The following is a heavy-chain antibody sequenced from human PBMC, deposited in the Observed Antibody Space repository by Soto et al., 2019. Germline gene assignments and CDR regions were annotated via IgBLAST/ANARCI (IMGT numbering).Heavy chain of an antibody. D-gene: IGHD3-22*01. J-gene: IGHJ6*02. Sequence: SGKVSCKAFGYTFTSYDINWVRQATGQGLEWMGWMNPNSGNTGYAQKFQGRVTMTRNTSISTAYMELSSLRSEDTAVYYCARGPYYDSSGYYYYYYGMDVWGQGTTVTVSS. CDR2: MNPNSGNT. V-gene: IGHV1-8*01. CDR1: GYTFTSYD. CDR3: ARGPYYDSSGYYYYYYGMDV.